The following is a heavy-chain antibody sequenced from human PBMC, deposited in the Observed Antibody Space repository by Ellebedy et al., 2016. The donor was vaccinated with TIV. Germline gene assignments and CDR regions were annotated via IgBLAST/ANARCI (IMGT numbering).Heavy chain of an antibody. D-gene: IGHD1-1*01. CDR3: VSARDNWNLN. Sequence: MPGGSLRLSCAVYGGSFSGYSWSWIRQPPGKGLEWIGEIYHSGYTKFNPSLKSRATISLDMSNNSFSLGLRSVTAADTAVYYCVSARDNWNLNWGQGTLVTVSS. CDR2: IYHSGYT. J-gene: IGHJ4*02. CDR1: GGSFSGYS. V-gene: IGHV4-34*01.